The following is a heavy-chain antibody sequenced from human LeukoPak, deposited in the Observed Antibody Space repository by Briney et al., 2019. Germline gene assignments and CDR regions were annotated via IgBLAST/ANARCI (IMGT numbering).Heavy chain of an antibody. V-gene: IGHV3-7*04. J-gene: IGHJ2*01. Sequence: GGSLRLSCAASGFTFNSYWMSWVRQAPGKGLEWVANIKQDGSEKYYVDSVKGRFTISRDNAKNSLYLQMNSLRAEDTAVYYCARGAVAVDLWGRGTPVTVSS. CDR3: ARGAVAVDL. CDR2: IKQDGSEK. CDR1: GFTFNSYW. D-gene: IGHD6-19*01.